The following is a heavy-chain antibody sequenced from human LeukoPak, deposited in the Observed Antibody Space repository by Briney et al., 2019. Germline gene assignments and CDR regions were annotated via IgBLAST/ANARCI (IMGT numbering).Heavy chain of an antibody. CDR2: IYFSGYT. J-gene: IGHJ4*02. CDR1: GGSISSGDYY. D-gene: IGHD4-17*01. V-gene: IGHV4-30-4*01. Sequence: SETLSLTCTVSGGSISSGDYYWSWIRQPPGKGLEWVGYIYFSGYTYYNPSLRSRVSISIDTSKNRFSLNLNSVTAADTAVYYCTRVANGDYFDFWGQGTLVTVSS. CDR3: TRVANGDYFDF.